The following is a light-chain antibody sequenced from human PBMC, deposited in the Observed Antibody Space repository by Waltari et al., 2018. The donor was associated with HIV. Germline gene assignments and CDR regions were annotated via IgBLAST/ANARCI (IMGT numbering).Light chain of an antibody. CDR3: SSYTSTNTWV. CDR2: EVT. V-gene: IGLV2-18*02. CDR1: TSDVGTYNR. Sequence: QSALTQPPSGSWSPGQSVAIPCTATTSDVGTYNRASWYQQPPGTAPKPIIYEVTNRPSGVPDRFSGSKSGKTASLTISGLQPEDEADYYCSSYTSTNTWVFGGGTKVTVL. J-gene: IGLJ3*02.